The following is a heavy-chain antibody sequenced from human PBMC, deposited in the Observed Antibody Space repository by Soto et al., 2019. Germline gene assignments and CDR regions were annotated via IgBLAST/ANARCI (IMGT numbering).Heavy chain of an antibody. Sequence: SETLSLTCAVYGGSFSGYYWSWIRQPPGKGLEWIGEINHSGSTNYNPSLKSRVTISVDTSKNQFSLKLSSVTAADTAVYYCARGPYCSSTSCPNYYYYGMDVWGQGTTVTVSS. CDR2: INHSGST. CDR3: ARGPYCSSTSCPNYYYYGMDV. J-gene: IGHJ6*02. D-gene: IGHD2-2*01. CDR1: GGSFSGYY. V-gene: IGHV4-34*01.